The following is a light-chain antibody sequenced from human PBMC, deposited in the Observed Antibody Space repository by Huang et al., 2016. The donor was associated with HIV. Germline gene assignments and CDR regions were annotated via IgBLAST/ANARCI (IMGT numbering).Light chain of an antibody. Sequence: ERVMTQSPATLSVSPGERASLSCRASQSVSSNLAWYQQKPGQAPRLLIYGASTRATGGPARFSGSGSGTEFTLTISSLQSEDFAVYYCQQYDNWPYSFGQGTKLEIK. J-gene: IGKJ2*03. V-gene: IGKV3-15*01. CDR3: QQYDNWPYS. CDR2: GAS. CDR1: QSVSSN.